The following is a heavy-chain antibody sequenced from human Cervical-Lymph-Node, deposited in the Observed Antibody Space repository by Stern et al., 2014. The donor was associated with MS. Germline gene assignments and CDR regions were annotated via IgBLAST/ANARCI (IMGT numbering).Heavy chain of an antibody. CDR1: GYSFTTYW. D-gene: IGHD6-13*01. J-gene: IGHJ4*02. CDR2: IYPRDSDA. CDR3: ARRGPAAEIDF. V-gene: IGHV5-51*01. Sequence: VQLVQSGAEVKKPGETLKISCKASGYSFTTYWIGRVSQMDEKRLEWMGIIYPRDSDARLSPSFQGQVTISVDKSITTAYLQWSSLKASDTAVYYCARRGPAAEIDFWGQGTLVTVSS.